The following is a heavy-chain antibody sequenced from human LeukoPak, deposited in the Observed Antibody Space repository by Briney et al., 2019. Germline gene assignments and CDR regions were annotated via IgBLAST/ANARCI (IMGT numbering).Heavy chain of an antibody. CDR1: GYTFTDFY. J-gene: IGHJ5*02. D-gene: IGHD4-23*01. CDR3: ARGTYGNSPPTFDP. Sequence: ASVKVSCKASGYTFTDFYIHSVRQAPGQGLEWMGRINPNDGDTNYAQEFQGRVTMTRDTSISTAYMELSRLISDDTAVYYCARGTYGNSPPTFDPWGQGTLVTVSS. V-gene: IGHV1-2*06. CDR2: INPNDGDT.